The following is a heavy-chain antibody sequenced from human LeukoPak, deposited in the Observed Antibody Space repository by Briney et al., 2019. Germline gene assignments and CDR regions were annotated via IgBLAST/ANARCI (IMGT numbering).Heavy chain of an antibody. CDR3: ARDLLTGYSSSWYVAYYYYYGMDV. J-gene: IGHJ6*02. CDR1: GFTFSSYG. V-gene: IGHV3-30*03. CDR2: ISYDGSNK. D-gene: IGHD6-13*01. Sequence: GGSLRLSCAASGFTFSSYGMHWVRQAPGKGLEWVAVISYDGSNKYYADSVKGRFTISRDNSKNTLYLQMNSLRAEDTAVYYCARDLLTGYSSSWYVAYYYYYGMDVWGQGTTVTVSS.